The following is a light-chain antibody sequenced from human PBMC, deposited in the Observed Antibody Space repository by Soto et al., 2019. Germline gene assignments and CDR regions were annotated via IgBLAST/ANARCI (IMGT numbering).Light chain of an antibody. CDR2: EVS. CDR3: SSYTSSSTLV. J-gene: IGLJ2*01. CDR1: SSDVGGYNY. V-gene: IGLV2-14*01. Sequence: QSALTKPASVSRSPGQSITISCTGTSSDVGGYNYVSWYQQHPGKAPKLMIYEVSNRPSGVSNRFSGSKSGNTASLTISGLQAEDEADYYCSSYTSSSTLVFGGGTKLTVL.